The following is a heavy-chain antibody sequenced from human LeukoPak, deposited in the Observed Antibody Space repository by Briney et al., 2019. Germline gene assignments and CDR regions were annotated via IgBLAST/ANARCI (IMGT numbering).Heavy chain of an antibody. CDR3: ARASSWYYYYYGMDV. CDR2: IWFDGSNK. J-gene: IGHJ6*02. V-gene: IGHV3-33*01. D-gene: IGHD6-13*01. Sequence: GGSLRLSCAASGFPFSSYGLHWVRQAPGKGLEWVSVIWFDGSNKYYADSVKGRFTISRDNSKNTLYLQMNSLRAEDTAVYYCARASSWYYYYYGMDVWGQGTTVTVSS. CDR1: GFPFSSYG.